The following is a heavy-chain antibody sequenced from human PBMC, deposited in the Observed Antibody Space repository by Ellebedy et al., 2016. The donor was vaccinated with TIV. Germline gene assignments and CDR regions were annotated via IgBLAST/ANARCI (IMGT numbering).Heavy chain of an antibody. Sequence: AASVKVSCKASGYTFTSYDINWVRQATGQGLEWMGWMNPNSGNPGYAQKFQGRVTITRNTSISTAYMELSSLRSEDTAVYYCARGYYGDYGFDYWGQGTLVTVSS. CDR3: ARGYYGDYGFDY. V-gene: IGHV1-8*03. D-gene: IGHD4-17*01. J-gene: IGHJ4*02. CDR2: MNPNSGNP. CDR1: GYTFTSYD.